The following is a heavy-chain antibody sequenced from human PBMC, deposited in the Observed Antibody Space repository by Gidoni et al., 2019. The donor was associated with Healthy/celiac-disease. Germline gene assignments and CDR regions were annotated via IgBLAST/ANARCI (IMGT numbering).Heavy chain of an antibody. CDR2: INHSGST. D-gene: IGHD3-10*01. CDR1: GGSFSGYY. V-gene: IGHV4-34*01. Sequence: QVQLQQWGAGLLKPSEPLSLTCAVYGGSFSGYYWSWLRQPPGKGLEWIGEINHSGSTNYNPSLKSRVTISLDTSKNQFSLKLSSVTAADTAVYYCARGRRVTMVRQNWFDPWGQGTLVTVSS. J-gene: IGHJ5*02. CDR3: ARGRRVTMVRQNWFDP.